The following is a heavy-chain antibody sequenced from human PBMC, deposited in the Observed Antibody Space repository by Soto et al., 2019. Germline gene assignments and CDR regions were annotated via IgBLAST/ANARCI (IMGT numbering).Heavy chain of an antibody. D-gene: IGHD3-10*01. V-gene: IGHV1-69*13. Sequence: AVKVSCKASGGTFSSNAISWVRQAPGQGLEWMGGIIPIFGTANYAQKFQGRVTITADESTSTAYMELSSLRSEDTAVYYCARDKAGRRFGELLGGMDVLGHGTTVTVSS. CDR3: ARDKAGRRFGELLGGMDV. CDR1: GGTFSSNA. CDR2: IIPIFGTA. J-gene: IGHJ6*02.